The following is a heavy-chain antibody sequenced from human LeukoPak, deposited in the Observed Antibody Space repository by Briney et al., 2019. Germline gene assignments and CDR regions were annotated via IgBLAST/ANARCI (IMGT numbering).Heavy chain of an antibody. J-gene: IGHJ5*02. Sequence: GGSLRLSCAASGFTFRSYGMSWVRQAPGKGLEWVSAISGSDGSTSYADSVKGRFTISRDNSKNTLYLQMNSLRAEDTAVYYCAKDSEAGYYDSSGWFDPWGQGTLVTVSS. V-gene: IGHV3-23*01. CDR1: GFTFRSYG. CDR3: AKDSEAGYYDSSGWFDP. D-gene: IGHD3-22*01. CDR2: ISGSDGST.